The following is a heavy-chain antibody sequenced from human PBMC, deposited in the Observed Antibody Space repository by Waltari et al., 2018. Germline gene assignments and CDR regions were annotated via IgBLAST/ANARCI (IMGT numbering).Heavy chain of an antibody. CDR3: ATDWGYCSDDSCYVGERGDY. CDR1: GYSLTELS. Sequence: VQLIQSGAEVKKPGASVRLSCKVSGYSLTELSIHWARQPPGKGLEWMGGFDPERRDTTYAQRFQGRVTMTEDTSTDTAYMELRSLTSDDTAVFYCATDWGYCSDDSCYVGERGDYWGQGTLVTVSS. D-gene: IGHD2-15*01. CDR2: FDPERRDT. V-gene: IGHV1-24*01. J-gene: IGHJ4*02.